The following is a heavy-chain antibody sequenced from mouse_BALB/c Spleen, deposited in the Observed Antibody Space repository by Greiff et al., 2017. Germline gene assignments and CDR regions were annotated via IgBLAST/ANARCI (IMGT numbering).Heavy chain of an antibody. Sequence: VQLQQSGAELVKPGASVKLSCTASGFNIKDTYMHWVKQRPEQGLEWIGRIDPANGNTKYDPKFQGKATITADTSTNTAYLQLSSLTSEDTAVYYCAPWFAYWGQGTLVTVSA. V-gene: IGHV14-3*02. CDR3: APWFAY. J-gene: IGHJ3*01. CDR2: IDPANGNT. CDR1: GFNIKDTY.